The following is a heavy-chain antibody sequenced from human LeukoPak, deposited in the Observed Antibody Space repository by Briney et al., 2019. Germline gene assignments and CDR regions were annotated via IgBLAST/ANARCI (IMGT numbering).Heavy chain of an antibody. Sequence: GASVKVSCKASGYTFTGYYMHWVRQAPGQGLEWMGWINPNSGGTNYAQKFQGRVTMTRDTSISTAYMELSRLRSDDMAVYYRARPYCSGGSCYSGMWYYYYGMDVWGQGTTVTVSS. CDR1: GYTFTGYY. J-gene: IGHJ6*02. D-gene: IGHD2-15*01. CDR2: INPNSGGT. V-gene: IGHV1-2*02. CDR3: ARPYCSGGSCYSGMWYYYYGMDV.